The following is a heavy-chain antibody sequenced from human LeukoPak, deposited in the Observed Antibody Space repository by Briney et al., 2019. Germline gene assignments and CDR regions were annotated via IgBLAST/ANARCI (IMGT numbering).Heavy chain of an antibody. CDR2: ISYSGST. CDR1: GGSISSSNNY. CDR3: ARHFDY. Sequence: PSETLSLTCTVSGGSISSSNNYWGWIRQPPGKGLEWIGTISYSGSTYYNPSLKSRVTISIDTSKTQFRLKLSSVTATDTAVYYCARHFDYWGQGTLVTVSS. J-gene: IGHJ4*02. V-gene: IGHV4-39*01.